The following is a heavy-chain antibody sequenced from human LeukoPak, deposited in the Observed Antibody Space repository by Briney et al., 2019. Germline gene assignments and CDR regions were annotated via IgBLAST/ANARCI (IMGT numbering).Heavy chain of an antibody. CDR2: ILPAFGTS. CDR3: ARDHRGFYYGSGNYYYLDV. CDR1: GGTYNNYA. J-gene: IGHJ6*03. Sequence: ASVKVSCKASGGTYNNYAITWVRQAPGQGLEWVGGILPAFGTSNYAQRFQGRVTITADESTGTTYMELSSLRSEDTAMYYCARDHRGFYYGSGNYYYLDVWGKGTTVTVSS. V-gene: IGHV1-69*13. D-gene: IGHD3-10*01.